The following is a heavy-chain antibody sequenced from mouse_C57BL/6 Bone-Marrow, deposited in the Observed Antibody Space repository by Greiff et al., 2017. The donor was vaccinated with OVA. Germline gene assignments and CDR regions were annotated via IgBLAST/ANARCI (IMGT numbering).Heavy chain of an antibody. J-gene: IGHJ3*01. CDR3: ARKEGI. CDR1: GYTFTSYW. CDR2: IDPSDSYT. V-gene: IGHV1-50*01. Sequence: QVQLQQPGAELVKPGASVKLSCKASGYTFTSYWMQWVKQRPGQGLEWIGEIDPSDSYTKSNQKFKGKATLTVDTSSSTAYMQLISLTSEDSAVYYCARKEGIWGQGTLVTVSA.